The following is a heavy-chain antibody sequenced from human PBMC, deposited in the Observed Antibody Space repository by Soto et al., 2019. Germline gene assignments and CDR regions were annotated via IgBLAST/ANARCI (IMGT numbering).Heavy chain of an antibody. D-gene: IGHD2-8*01. V-gene: IGHV3-33*08. CDR1: GFTFRNHA. CDR2: IWDDGTSK. CDR3: ARDQGVVIIKDH. J-gene: IGHJ4*02. Sequence: QVQLVESGGGVVQPGRSLRLSCAASGFTFRNHAMHWVRQAPGKGREWVGLIWDDGTSKYYADSVNGRFTVSRDNSKNTLYLEMNSLRVEDTAIYYCARDQGVVIIKDHWGQGTLVTVSS.